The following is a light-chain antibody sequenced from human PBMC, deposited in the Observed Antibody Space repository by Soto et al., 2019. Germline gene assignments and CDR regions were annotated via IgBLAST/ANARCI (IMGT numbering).Light chain of an antibody. CDR3: SSYTSSSSYV. J-gene: IGLJ1*01. Sequence: SSISRKRTSSDVGGYNYVSWYQQHPGKAPKLMIYGVSNRPSGVSNRFSGSKSGNTASLTISGLQAEDEADYYCSSYTSSSSYVFGTGTKVTVL. V-gene: IGLV2-14*04. CDR1: SSDVGGYNY. CDR2: GVS.